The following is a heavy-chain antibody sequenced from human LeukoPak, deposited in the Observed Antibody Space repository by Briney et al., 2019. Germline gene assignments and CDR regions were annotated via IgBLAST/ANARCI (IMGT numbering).Heavy chain of an antibody. CDR2: IKQDGSEE. D-gene: IGHD6-19*01. CDR1: GFTFSSSW. V-gene: IGHV3-7*01. Sequence: GGSLRLSWAASGFTFSSSWLYWVRQAPGKGLAWVANIKQDGSEEYYVDSVKGRFTISRDNAKNSLYLQMNSLRAEDTAVYYCARDLGIAVAGTLDYWGQGTLVTVSS. J-gene: IGHJ4*02. CDR3: ARDLGIAVAGTLDY.